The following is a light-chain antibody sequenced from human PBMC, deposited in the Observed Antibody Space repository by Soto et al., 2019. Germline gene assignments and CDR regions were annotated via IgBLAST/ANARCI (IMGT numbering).Light chain of an antibody. V-gene: IGKV1-5*03. CDR2: RAS. Sequence: DIPMTQSPSTLSASVGDRVTMTCRASQSISNWLAWYQQQSGKAPKLLIYRASELESGVPSRFSGSASGTEFTLTISSLQPDDFATYYCQQYENYPWTFGQGTKVEIK. CDR3: QQYENYPWT. CDR1: QSISNW. J-gene: IGKJ1*01.